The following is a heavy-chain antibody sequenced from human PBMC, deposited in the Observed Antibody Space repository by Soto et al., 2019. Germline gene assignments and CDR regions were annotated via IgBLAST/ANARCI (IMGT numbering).Heavy chain of an antibody. V-gene: IGHV3-15*07. CDR3: TTGGQNYGDPADYYYYGMDV. CDR2: IKSKTDGGTT. J-gene: IGHJ6*02. CDR1: GFTFSNAW. D-gene: IGHD4-17*01. Sequence: EVQLVESGGGLVKPGGSLRLSCAASGFTFSNAWLNWVRQAPGKGLEWVGRIKSKTDGGTTDYAAPVKGRFTISRDDSKNTLYLQMNSLKTEDTAVYYCTTGGQNYGDPADYYYYGMDVWGQGTTVTVSS.